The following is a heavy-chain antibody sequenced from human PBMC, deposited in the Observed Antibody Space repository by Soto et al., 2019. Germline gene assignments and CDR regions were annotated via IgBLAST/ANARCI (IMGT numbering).Heavy chain of an antibody. J-gene: IGHJ5*02. CDR1: GGTFSSYA. CDR3: ARDVAVAGPNWFDP. CDR2: IIPIFGTA. V-gene: IGHV1-69*01. D-gene: IGHD6-19*01. Sequence: QVQLVQSGAEVKKPGSSVKVSCKASGGTFSSYAISWVRQAPGQGLEWMGGIIPIFGTANYVQKFQGRVTITADESTSTAYMELSSLRSEDTAVYYCARDVAVAGPNWFDPWGQGTLVTVSS.